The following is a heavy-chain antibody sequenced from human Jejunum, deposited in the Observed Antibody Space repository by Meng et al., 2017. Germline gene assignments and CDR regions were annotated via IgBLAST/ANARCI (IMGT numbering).Heavy chain of an antibody. D-gene: IGHD2-2*01. CDR3: ARDKYAYALSYFDY. Sequence: VELVQSGAEGKKPGASMKVAGKASSFPFGRFGVSWIRRAPGQGLEWVGWSSACAGKTDYAQKNQGRVLMTAETSTITVYMELTCLTSDDTTVYYCARDKYAYALSYFDYWGQGTLVTVSS. CDR1: SFPFGRFG. V-gene: IGHV1-18*01. J-gene: IGHJ4*02. CDR2: SSACAGKT.